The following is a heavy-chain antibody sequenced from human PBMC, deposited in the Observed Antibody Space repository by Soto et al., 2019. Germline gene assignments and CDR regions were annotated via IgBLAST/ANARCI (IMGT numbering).Heavy chain of an antibody. CDR3: AMIQAGYDSSGYFSAFDI. CDR2: ISRRGDTT. J-gene: IGHJ3*02. Sequence: GGSLRLSCAASGFTFTTYAMSWVRQAPGKGLEWVSVISRRGDTTYYADSVKGRFTISRDNSKNTLYLHMNSLRAEDRAVYYCAMIQAGYDSSGYFSAFDIWGQGTMVTVS. V-gene: IGHV3-23*01. CDR1: GFTFTTYA. D-gene: IGHD3-22*01.